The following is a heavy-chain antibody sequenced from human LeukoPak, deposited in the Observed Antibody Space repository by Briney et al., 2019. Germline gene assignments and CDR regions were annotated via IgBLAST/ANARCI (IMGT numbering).Heavy chain of an antibody. V-gene: IGHV1-18*01. J-gene: IGHJ6*03. CDR3: ATKKTDNYYYYMDV. CDR2: ISGYNGNT. D-gene: IGHD1/OR15-1a*01. Sequence: ASVKVSCKASGYTFTSYGISWVRQASGQGLEWMGWISGYNGNTNYAQKVQGRVTMTADTSTSTAFMELRSLRSDDTAVYFCATKKTDNYYYYMDVWGKGTTVTISS. CDR1: GYTFTSYG.